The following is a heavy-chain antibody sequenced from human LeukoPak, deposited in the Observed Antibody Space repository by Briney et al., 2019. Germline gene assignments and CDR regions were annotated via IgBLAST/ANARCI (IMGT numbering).Heavy chain of an antibody. CDR1: GDSISSTNW. V-gene: IGHV4-4*02. D-gene: IGHD1-14*01. CDR3: ANRHPPDSGLDY. CDR2: IYYSGTA. J-gene: IGHJ4*02. Sequence: SSETLSLTCAVSGDSISSTNWWTWVRQPPGKGLEWIGEIYYSGTANYNPSLKSRVTMSVDKSKNQFSLKLTSVTAADTAVYYCANRHPPDSGLDYWGQGSLVTVSS.